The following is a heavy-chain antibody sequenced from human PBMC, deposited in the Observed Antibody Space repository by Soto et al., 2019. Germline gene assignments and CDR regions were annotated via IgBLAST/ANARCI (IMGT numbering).Heavy chain of an antibody. V-gene: IGHV5-51*01. CDR2: IYPGDSDT. Sequence: PGESLKISCKGSGYSFTSYWIGWVRQMPGKGLEWMGIIYPGDSDTRYSPSFQGQVTISADKSISTAYLQWSSLKASDTAMYYFARRPHLLWGAYYHPGMDVWGQGTTVTVSS. D-gene: IGHD2-2*01. CDR1: GYSFTSYW. J-gene: IGHJ6*02. CDR3: ARRPHLLWGAYYHPGMDV.